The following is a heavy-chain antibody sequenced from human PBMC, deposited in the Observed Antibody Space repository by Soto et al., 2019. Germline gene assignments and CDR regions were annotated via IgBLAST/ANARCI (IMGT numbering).Heavy chain of an antibody. J-gene: IGHJ4*02. CDR3: AKDLDLGSHHADDY. CDR1: GFTFSSYA. Sequence: GGSLRLSCAASGFTFSSYAMSWVRQAPGKGLEWVSAISGSGGSTYYADSVKGRFTISRDNSKNTLYLQMNSLRAEDTAVYYCAKDLDLGSHHADDYWGQGTLVTVSS. D-gene: IGHD1-1*01. V-gene: IGHV3-23*01. CDR2: ISGSGGST.